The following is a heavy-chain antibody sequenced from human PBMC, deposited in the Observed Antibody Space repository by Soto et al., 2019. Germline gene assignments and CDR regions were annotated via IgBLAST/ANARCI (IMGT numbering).Heavy chain of an antibody. J-gene: IGHJ4*02. CDR2: IRQDGSET. Sequence: EVQLVDSGGGLVQPGGSLRLSCAASGFTFKNYWMTWVRQPPGKGLEWVASIRQDGSETYYVDSVKGRFTVSRDNAKNSLYLQMNRLRAEDTAVYYCARPRFSFSAYDLPDCWAQGALVTVSS. D-gene: IGHD5-12*01. V-gene: IGHV3-7*01. CDR3: ARPRFSFSAYDLPDC. CDR1: GFTFKNYW.